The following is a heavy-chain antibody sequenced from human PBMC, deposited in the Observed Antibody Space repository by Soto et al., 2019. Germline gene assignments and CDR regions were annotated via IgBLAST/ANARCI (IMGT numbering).Heavy chain of an antibody. CDR3: AREPRSSLDVDY. CDR2: IYYSGST. D-gene: IGHD1-26*01. Sequence: SSETLSLTCTVSGGSISSGGYYWSWIRQHPGKGLEWIGYIYYSGSTYYNPSLKSRVTISVDTSKNQFSLKLSSVTAADTAVYYCAREPRSSLDVDYWGQRTLVTVSS. J-gene: IGHJ4*02. V-gene: IGHV4-31*02. CDR1: GGSISSGGYY.